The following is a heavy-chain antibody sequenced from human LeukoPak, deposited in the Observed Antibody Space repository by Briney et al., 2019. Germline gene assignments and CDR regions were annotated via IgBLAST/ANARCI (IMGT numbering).Heavy chain of an antibody. CDR2: IIPIFGTA. D-gene: IGHD4-11*01. Sequence: ASVKVSCKASGGTFSSYAISWVRQAPGQGLEWMGGIIPIFGTANCAQKFQGRVTITADESTSTAYMELSSLRSEDTAVYYCARGDYSNYPDWFDPWGQGTLVTVSS. CDR1: GGTFSSYA. J-gene: IGHJ5*02. CDR3: ARGDYSNYPDWFDP. V-gene: IGHV1-69*13.